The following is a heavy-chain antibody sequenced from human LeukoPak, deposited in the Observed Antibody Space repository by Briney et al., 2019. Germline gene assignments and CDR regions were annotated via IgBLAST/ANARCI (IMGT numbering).Heavy chain of an antibody. Sequence: GGSLRLSCAASGFTFSSYAMSWVRQAPGKGLEWVSAISGSGGSTYYADSVKGRFTISRDNSKNTLYLQMNSLGAEDTAVYYCAKVGHSYDFWSGLHDAFDIWGQGTMVTVSS. J-gene: IGHJ3*02. CDR1: GFTFSSYA. V-gene: IGHV3-23*01. D-gene: IGHD3-3*01. CDR3: AKVGHSYDFWSGLHDAFDI. CDR2: ISGSGGST.